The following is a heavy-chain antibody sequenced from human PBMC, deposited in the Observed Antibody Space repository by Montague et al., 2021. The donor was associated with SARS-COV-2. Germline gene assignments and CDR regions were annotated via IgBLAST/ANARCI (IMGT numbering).Heavy chain of an antibody. D-gene: IGHD1-26*01. Sequence: SETLSLTCAVYLHSMSRGNWGPLVSPPPGKPLTLVGQIHPTASTKYKPSLKSRVSMSVDKSWNQFSLRLTSVTAADTAIHYCARRGSGRSDLAYWGQGTLVTVSS. J-gene: IGHJ4*02. CDR3: ARRGSGRSDLAY. CDR1: LHSMSRGNW. CDR2: IHPTAST. V-gene: IGHV4-4*02.